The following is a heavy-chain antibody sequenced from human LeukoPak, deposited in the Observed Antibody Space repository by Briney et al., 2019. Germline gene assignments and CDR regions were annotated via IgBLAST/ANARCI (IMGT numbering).Heavy chain of an antibody. V-gene: IGHV4-59*01. CDR1: GVSISTYY. D-gene: IGHD3-3*01. J-gene: IGHJ6*03. CDR2: IYHDGST. Sequence: PSETLSLTCTVSGVSISTYYWSWIRQPPGKGLEWIGYIYHDGSTKYNPALKSRVTITVDTSKSQFSLKLSSVTAADTAVYYCAREAPLWSGSNYYYYMDVWGKGTTVTVSS. CDR3: AREAPLWSGSNYYYYMDV.